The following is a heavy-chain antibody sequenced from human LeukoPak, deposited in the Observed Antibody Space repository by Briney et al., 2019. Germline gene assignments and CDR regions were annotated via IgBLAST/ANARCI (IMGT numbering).Heavy chain of an antibody. V-gene: IGHV4-59*01. D-gene: IGHD5-24*01. CDR1: GGSISSYY. Sequence: SETLSLTCTVSGGSISSYYWSWIRQPPGKGLEWIGYISYSGSTNYNPSLKSRVTISVDTSKNQFSLRLSSVTAADTAVYFCARCRDGYPPFDYWGQGTLVTVSS. CDR3: ARCRDGYPPFDY. J-gene: IGHJ4*02. CDR2: ISYSGST.